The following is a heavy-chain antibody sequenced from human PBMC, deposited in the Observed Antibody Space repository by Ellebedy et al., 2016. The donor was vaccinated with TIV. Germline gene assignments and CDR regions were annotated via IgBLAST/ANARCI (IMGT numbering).Heavy chain of an antibody. D-gene: IGHD1-26*01. Sequence: MPGGSLRLSCAVYGGSVSGYFWSWIRQPPGKGLEWIGEFTHLGNTNYNPSFKSRVTISIATSKNQVSLKLNSVTAADTAVYFCAREGVGTTILHFWGQGTQVTVSS. CDR1: GGSVSGYF. CDR3: AREGVGTTILHF. CDR2: FTHLGNT. V-gene: IGHV4-34*01. J-gene: IGHJ4*02.